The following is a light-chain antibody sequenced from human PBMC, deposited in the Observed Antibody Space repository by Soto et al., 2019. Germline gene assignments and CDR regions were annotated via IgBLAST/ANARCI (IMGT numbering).Light chain of an antibody. CDR2: DNS. Sequence: QSVLTQPPSVSGAPGQRVTISCTGSSSNIGAGYDVHWYQQLPGTAPKLLIFDNSNRPSGVPDRISGSRSGTSASLAITGLQAEDEADYYCCSFALRSTLIFGGGTKLTVL. CDR3: CSFALRSTLI. J-gene: IGLJ2*01. V-gene: IGLV1-40*01. CDR1: SSNIGAGYD.